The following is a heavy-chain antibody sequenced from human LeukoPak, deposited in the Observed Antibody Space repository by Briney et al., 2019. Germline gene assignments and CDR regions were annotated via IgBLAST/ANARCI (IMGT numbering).Heavy chain of an antibody. V-gene: IGHV3-23*01. J-gene: IGHJ4*02. Sequence: PGGSVRLSCEVSGFSIMKYGMTWVRQAPGKGLEWVAGLSGTGNSPYYADSVKGRFTISRDSSKNTLHLQINSLRPDDTAMYFCTKDSLYCSSTRCYLDCLQYWGRGTQVTVSS. CDR3: TKDSLYCSSTRCYLDCLQY. D-gene: IGHD2-2*01. CDR2: LSGTGNSP. CDR1: GFSIMKYG.